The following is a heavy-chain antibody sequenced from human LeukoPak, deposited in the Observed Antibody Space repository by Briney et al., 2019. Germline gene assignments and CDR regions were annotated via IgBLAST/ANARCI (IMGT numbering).Heavy chain of an antibody. CDR1: GFTFSTFA. Sequence: GGSLRLSCAASGFTFSTFAMSWVRQAPGTGLEWVSCFSGSGASTYYADSVKGRFTISRDNSKNTLYLQMNSLRAEDTAVYYCAKVGHSGSGSYGDWGQGTLVTVSS. CDR2: FSGSGAST. CDR3: AKVGHSGSGSYGD. V-gene: IGHV3-23*01. J-gene: IGHJ4*02. D-gene: IGHD3-10*01.